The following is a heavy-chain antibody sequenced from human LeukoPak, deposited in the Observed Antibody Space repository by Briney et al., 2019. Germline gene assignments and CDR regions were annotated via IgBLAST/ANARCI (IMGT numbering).Heavy chain of an antibody. Sequence: GGSLRLSCAASGFTFSRDWMHWVRQAPGKGLEWVAFISYDRSETYYADSVKGRFSISRDNSKNTVYLQMNSLRTEDRAVYYCAREGGYYFDHWGQGTLVTVSS. CDR1: GFTFSRDW. V-gene: IGHV3-30*03. CDR2: ISYDRSET. J-gene: IGHJ4*02. CDR3: AREGGYYFDH. D-gene: IGHD6-25*01.